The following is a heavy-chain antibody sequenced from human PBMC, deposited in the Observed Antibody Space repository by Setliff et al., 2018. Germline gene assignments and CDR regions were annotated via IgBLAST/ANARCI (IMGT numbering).Heavy chain of an antibody. D-gene: IGHD3-10*01. CDR3: SRDPFGNPVFDP. V-gene: IGHV3-7*01. J-gene: IGHJ5*02. Sequence: GGSLRLSCAASGFTVSSSAMAWVRQAPGKGLEWVANIKQDGSEKNYVDSVKGRFSISRDNTKNSLYLQMNSLSAEDTAVYYCSRDPFGNPVFDPWGQGTLVTVSS. CDR2: IKQDGSEK. CDR1: GFTVSSSA.